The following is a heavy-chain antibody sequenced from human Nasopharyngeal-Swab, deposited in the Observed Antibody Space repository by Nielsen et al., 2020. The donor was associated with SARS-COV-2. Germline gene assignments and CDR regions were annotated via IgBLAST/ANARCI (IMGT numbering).Heavy chain of an antibody. Sequence: SETLSLTCTVSGGSISSSSYYWGWIRQPPGKGLEWIGSIYHSGSTYYNPSLKSRVTISVDTSKNQFSLKLSSVTAADTAVYYCARVPITVIIGDAFDIWGQGTMVTVSS. CDR1: GGSISSSSYY. J-gene: IGHJ3*02. CDR3: ARVPITVIIGDAFDI. D-gene: IGHD3-22*01. V-gene: IGHV4-39*07. CDR2: IYHSGST.